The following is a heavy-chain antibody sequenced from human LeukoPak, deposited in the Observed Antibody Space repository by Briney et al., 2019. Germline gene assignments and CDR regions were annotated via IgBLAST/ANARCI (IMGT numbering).Heavy chain of an antibody. Sequence: PSETLSLTCAVSGGSINSSSYYWSWIRQPPGKGREWIGTIYYSGSTYHNPSLKSRVTISVDTSKNQFSLKLSSVTAADTAVYYCARLPMAMGVFDNWGQGTLVTVSS. D-gene: IGHD3-10*01. CDR2: IYYSGST. CDR1: GGSINSSSYY. CDR3: ARLPMAMGVFDN. J-gene: IGHJ4*02. V-gene: IGHV4-39*01.